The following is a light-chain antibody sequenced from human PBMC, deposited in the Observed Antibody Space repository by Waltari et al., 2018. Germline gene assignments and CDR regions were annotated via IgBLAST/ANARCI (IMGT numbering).Light chain of an antibody. J-gene: IGLJ1*01. CDR3: QARDTTSLEYV. Sequence: SYKVTQPPSVSVSPGQTATITFSGDDLGENYTCWYQQKPGQPPKLIIYHDSQRPSGSPERFAGSNSGKTATLPISGTQAMDEADYHCQARDTTSLEYVFGTGTKLTVL. CDR1: DLGENY. V-gene: IGLV3-1*01. CDR2: HDS.